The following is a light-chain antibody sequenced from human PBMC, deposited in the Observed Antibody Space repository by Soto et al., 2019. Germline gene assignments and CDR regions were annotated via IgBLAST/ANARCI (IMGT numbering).Light chain of an antibody. V-gene: IGLV2-14*03. Sequence: QSVLPQPASVSGSPGQSITVSCTGTSSDVGAYDYVSWYQHHPGKAPKLMIYDVSYRPSGVSNRFSGSKSGNTASLTISGLQAEDEADYYSSSYTSSSTLVFGTGTKVTVL. CDR1: SSDVGAYDY. CDR3: SSYTSSSTLV. J-gene: IGLJ1*01. CDR2: DVS.